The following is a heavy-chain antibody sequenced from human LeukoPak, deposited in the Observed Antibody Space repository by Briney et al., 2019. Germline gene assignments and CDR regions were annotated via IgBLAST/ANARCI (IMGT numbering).Heavy chain of an antibody. CDR3: VREGTTVALFDY. J-gene: IGHJ4*02. CDR2: IKQDGSET. V-gene: IGHV3-7*01. Sequence: GGSLRLSCAASGFTFSTYSMNWVRQAPGKGLEWVANIKQDGSETYYVDPVKGRFTISRDNAKNSLYLQMHSLRAEDRAVYYCVREGTTVALFDYWGQGSLVTVSS. D-gene: IGHD6-19*01. CDR1: GFTFSTYS.